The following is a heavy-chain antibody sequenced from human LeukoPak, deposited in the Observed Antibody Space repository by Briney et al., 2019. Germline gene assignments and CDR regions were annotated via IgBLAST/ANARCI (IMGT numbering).Heavy chain of an antibody. CDR1: GYRFTSYS. V-gene: IGHV5-51*01. J-gene: IGHJ4*02. CDR2: TYPGDSDT. D-gene: IGHD4-23*01. CDR3: ARQRDYGGKPLRY. Sequence: GESLKISCKGSGYRFTSYSIGWVRQMPGKGLEWMGITYPGDSDTRYSPSFQGQVTISADKSISTAYLQWSSLKASDTAMYYCARQRDYGGKPLRYWGEGALVTVSS.